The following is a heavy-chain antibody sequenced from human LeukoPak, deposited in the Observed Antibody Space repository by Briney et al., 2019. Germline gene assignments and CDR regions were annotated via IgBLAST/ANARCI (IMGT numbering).Heavy chain of an antibody. J-gene: IGHJ4*02. Sequence: GGSLRLSCAASGFIFSSYWMHWVRHAPGKGLAWVSRINTDGSSTSYADSVKGRFTISRDNAKNTLYLQMNSLRAEDTAVYYCARGGVDYWGQGTLVTVSS. CDR1: GFIFSSYW. CDR3: ARGGVDY. CDR2: INTDGSST. D-gene: IGHD3-16*01. V-gene: IGHV3-74*01.